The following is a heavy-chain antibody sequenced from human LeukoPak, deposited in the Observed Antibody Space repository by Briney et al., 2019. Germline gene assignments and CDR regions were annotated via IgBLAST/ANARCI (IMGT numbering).Heavy chain of an antibody. D-gene: IGHD2-15*01. J-gene: IGHJ4*02. CDR1: GYTFTSYG. Sequence: ASVKVSCKASGYTFTSYGISWVRQAPGQGLEWMGWISAYNGNTNYAQKLQGRATMTTDTSTSTAYMELRSLRSDDTAVYYCARDRLGGGGSRAFDYWGQGTLVTVSS. CDR2: ISAYNGNT. CDR3: ARDRLGGGGSRAFDY. V-gene: IGHV1-18*01.